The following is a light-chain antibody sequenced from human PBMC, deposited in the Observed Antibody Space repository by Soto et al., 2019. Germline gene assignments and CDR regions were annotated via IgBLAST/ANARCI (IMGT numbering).Light chain of an antibody. CDR3: QQYNNWPPWT. J-gene: IGKJ1*01. CDR1: QSVSSN. CDR2: GAS. Sequence: EIVMTQSPATLSVSPGERATLSCRASQSVSSNLAWYQQKPGQAPRLLIYGASTRATGIPARFSGSGSGTEFNLTICSLQSEDFAVDYCQQYNNWPPWTFGQGTKVEIK. V-gene: IGKV3-15*01.